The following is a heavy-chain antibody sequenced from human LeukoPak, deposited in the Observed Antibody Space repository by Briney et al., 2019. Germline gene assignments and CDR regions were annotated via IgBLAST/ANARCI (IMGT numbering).Heavy chain of an antibody. V-gene: IGHV1-2*02. J-gene: IGHJ3*02. D-gene: IGHD6-13*01. CDR2: LNPNSGGT. CDR3: ARYPIAAAGTGAFDI. CDR1: GYTFTGYY. Sequence: GASVKVSCEASGYTFTGYYMHWVRQAPGQGLEWMGWLNPNSGGTNYAQKFQGRVTMTRDTSISTAYMELSRLRSDDTAVYYCARYPIAAAGTGAFDIWGQGTMVTVSS.